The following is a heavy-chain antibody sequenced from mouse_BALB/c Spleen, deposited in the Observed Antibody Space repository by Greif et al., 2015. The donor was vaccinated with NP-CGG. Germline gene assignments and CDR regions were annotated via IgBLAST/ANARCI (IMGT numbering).Heavy chain of an antibody. J-gene: IGHJ2*01. CDR1: GFTFSNYG. D-gene: IGHD2-2*01. V-gene: IGHV5-6*01. Sequence: EVKLVESGGDLVKPGGSLKLSCAASGFTFSNYGMSWVRQTPDKRLEWVATISSGGSYTYYPDSVKGRFTISRDNAKNTLYLQMSSLKSEDTAMYYCARHRGHGYDVCDYWGQGTTLTVSS. CDR2: ISSGGSYT. CDR3: ARHRGHGYDVCDY.